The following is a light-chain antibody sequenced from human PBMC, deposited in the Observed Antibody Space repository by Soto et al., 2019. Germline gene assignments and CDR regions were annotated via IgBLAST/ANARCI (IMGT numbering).Light chain of an antibody. CDR1: SSDIGGYNF. V-gene: IGLV2-14*01. CDR2: AVT. Sequence: QSALTQPTSVSGSPGQSITISCTGTSSDIGGYNFVSWYQHHPGKAPKLMTFAVTNRPSGVSNRFSGSKSGNTASLTISGLQPEDEADYFCCSYTSSSTYVFGTGTKLTVL. J-gene: IGLJ1*01. CDR3: CSYTSSSTYV.